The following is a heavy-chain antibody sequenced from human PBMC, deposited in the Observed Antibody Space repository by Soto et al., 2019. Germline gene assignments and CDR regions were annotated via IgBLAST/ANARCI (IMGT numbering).Heavy chain of an antibody. CDR3: ARQLAYCGGDCFTEPVDY. V-gene: IGHV1-2*02. Sequence: QAQLVQSGAEVKKPGASVKVSCEASGYTFTSYYMHWVRQAPGQGLEWMGWINPNSGDTKYAQEFRGRVTMTRDTGITTAYMEVKMLTSDDTAVYYCARQLAYCGGDCFTEPVDYWGQGTLVTVSS. CDR2: INPNSGDT. CDR1: GYTFTSYY. D-gene: IGHD2-21*02. J-gene: IGHJ4*02.